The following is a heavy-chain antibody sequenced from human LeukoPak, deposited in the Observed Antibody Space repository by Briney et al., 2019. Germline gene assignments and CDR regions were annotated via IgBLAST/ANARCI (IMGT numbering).Heavy chain of an antibody. V-gene: IGHV3-33*01. CDR2: IWYDGSNK. D-gene: IGHD5-12*01. Sequence: GRSPRLSCAASGFTFRDYGMHWVRQAPGKGLEWXAVIWYDGSNKYYADSVRGRFTVSRDNAKNTLYLQMNSLKAEDTAVYYCARDRQWLQTHYFDYWGQGTLISVSS. J-gene: IGHJ4*02. CDR3: ARDRQWLQTHYFDY. CDR1: GFTFRDYG.